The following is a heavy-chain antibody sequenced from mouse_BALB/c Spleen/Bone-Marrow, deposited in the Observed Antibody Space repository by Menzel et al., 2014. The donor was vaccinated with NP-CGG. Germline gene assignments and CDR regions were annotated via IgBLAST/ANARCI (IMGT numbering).Heavy chain of an antibody. D-gene: IGHD2-3*01. V-gene: IGHV4-1*02. CDR2: INPDSNTI. J-gene: IGHJ3*01. Sequence: DVQLVESGGGLVQPGGSLRLSCAASGFDFSRYWMSWVRQAPGKGLEWIGEINPDSNTINYTPFLKDKFIISRDNAKNTLYLQMSKVRSEDTALYYCSRLGYYGGFAYWGQGTLVTVSA. CDR1: GFDFSRYW. CDR3: SRLGYYGGFAY.